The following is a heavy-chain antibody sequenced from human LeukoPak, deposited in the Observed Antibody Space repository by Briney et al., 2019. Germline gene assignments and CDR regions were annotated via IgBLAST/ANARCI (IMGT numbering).Heavy chain of an antibody. CDR3: ASTVAGTYYYYYMDV. Sequence: SVKVSCEASGGTFSSYAISWVRQAPGQGLEWMGGIIPIFGTANYAQKFQGRVTITADKSTSTAYMELSSLRSEDTAVYYCASTVAGTYYYYYMDVWGKGTTVTVSS. D-gene: IGHD6-19*01. J-gene: IGHJ6*03. CDR2: IIPIFGTA. CDR1: GGTFSSYA. V-gene: IGHV1-69*06.